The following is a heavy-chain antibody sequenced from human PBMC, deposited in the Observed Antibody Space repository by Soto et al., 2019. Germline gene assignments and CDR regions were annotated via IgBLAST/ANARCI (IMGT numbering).Heavy chain of an antibody. Sequence: QVQLVESGGGVVQPGRSLRLSCAASGFTFSSYGMHWVRQAPGKGLEWVAVISYDGSNKYYADSVKGRFTISRDNSKNTLYLQMNSLRAEDTAVYYCAKDVCCGGSCYFFLGHGLGYDYWGQGTLVTVSS. CDR2: ISYDGSNK. D-gene: IGHD2-15*01. CDR3: AKDVCCGGSCYFFLGHGLGYDY. V-gene: IGHV3-30*18. J-gene: IGHJ4*02. CDR1: GFTFSSYG.